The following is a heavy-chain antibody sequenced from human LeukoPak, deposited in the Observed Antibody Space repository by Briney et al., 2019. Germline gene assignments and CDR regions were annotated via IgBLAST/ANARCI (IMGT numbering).Heavy chain of an antibody. V-gene: IGHV3-21*01. CDR2: ISRSSRHV. Sequence: GGSLRHSCAASRFTFSDYSMNWVSQAPGKGLEWVSSISRSSRHVYYAGSVKGRFTISRDNAKNSLYLQMNSLRAEDMAVYFCVRDLMGSGSTTAYLHHWGQGTLVTVS. J-gene: IGHJ1*01. CDR1: RFTFSDYS. D-gene: IGHD1-1*01. CDR3: VRDLMGSGSTTAYLHH.